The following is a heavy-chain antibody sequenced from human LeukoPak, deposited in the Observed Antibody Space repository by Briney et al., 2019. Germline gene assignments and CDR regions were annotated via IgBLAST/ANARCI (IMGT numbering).Heavy chain of an antibody. CDR3: ARVPRDYYDSSGSYYFDY. J-gene: IGHJ4*02. Sequence: SETLSLTCTVSGGSISSYYWSWIRQPPGKGLEWIGYIYYSGSTNYNPSLKSRVTISVDTSKNQFSLKLNSVTAADTAVYYCARVPRDYYDSSGSYYFDYWGQGTLVTVSS. CDR2: IYYSGST. V-gene: IGHV4-59*01. CDR1: GGSISSYY. D-gene: IGHD3-22*01.